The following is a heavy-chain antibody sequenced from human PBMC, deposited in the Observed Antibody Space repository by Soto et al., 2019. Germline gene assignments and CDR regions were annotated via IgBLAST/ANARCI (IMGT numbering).Heavy chain of an antibody. J-gene: IGHJ5*02. D-gene: IGHD3-9*01. CDR2: IHQNGKT. Sequence: SETLSLTCAVYGGSFGGYHWTWIRQSPGKGLEWIGDIHQNGKTNYNPSLKSRVTISFDTSMNQFSLRLESATPADTSVYYCARCARYSDLFTGRATFRGFDPWGHGTLVTVSS. CDR1: GGSFGGYH. V-gene: IGHV4-34*01. CDR3: ARCARYSDLFTGRATFRGFDP.